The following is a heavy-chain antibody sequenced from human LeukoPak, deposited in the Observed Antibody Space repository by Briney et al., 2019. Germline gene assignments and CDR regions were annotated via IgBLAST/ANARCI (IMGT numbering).Heavy chain of an antibody. Sequence: SETLSLTCAVYGGSFSGYYWSWIRQPPGKGLEWIGEINHSGSTNYNPSLKSRVTISVDTSKNQFSLKLSSVTAADTAVYYCARAQWLGLNWFDPWGQGTLVTVFS. J-gene: IGHJ5*02. D-gene: IGHD6-19*01. CDR1: GGSFSGYY. CDR3: ARAQWLGLNWFDP. CDR2: INHSGST. V-gene: IGHV4-34*01.